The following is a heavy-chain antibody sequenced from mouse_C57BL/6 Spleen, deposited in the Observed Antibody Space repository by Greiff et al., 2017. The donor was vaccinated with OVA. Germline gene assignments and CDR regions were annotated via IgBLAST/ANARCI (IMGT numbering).Heavy chain of an antibody. V-gene: IGHV1-64*01. CDR2: IHPNSGST. J-gene: IGHJ4*01. D-gene: IGHD2-2*01. CDR3: AREDYGYDIDAMDY. CDR1: GYTFTSYW. Sequence: LQQPGAELVKPGASVKLSCKASGYTFTSYWMHWVKQRPGQGLEWIGMIHPNSGSTNYNEKFKSKATLTVDKSSSTAYMQLSSLTSEDSAVYYCAREDYGYDIDAMDYWGQGTSVTVSS.